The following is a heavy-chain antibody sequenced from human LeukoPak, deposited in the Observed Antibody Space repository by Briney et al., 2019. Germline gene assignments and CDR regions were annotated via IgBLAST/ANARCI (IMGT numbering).Heavy chain of an antibody. V-gene: IGHV4-34*01. Sequence: PSETLSLTCAVYGGSFSGYYWSWIRQPPGKGLEWIGEINHSGSTNYNPSLKSRVTISVDTSKNQFSLKLSSVTAADTAVYYCARGGRYSSFPKSYWGQGTLVTASS. J-gene: IGHJ4*02. CDR2: INHSGST. D-gene: IGHD6-13*01. CDR3: ARGGRYSSFPKSY. CDR1: GGSFSGYY.